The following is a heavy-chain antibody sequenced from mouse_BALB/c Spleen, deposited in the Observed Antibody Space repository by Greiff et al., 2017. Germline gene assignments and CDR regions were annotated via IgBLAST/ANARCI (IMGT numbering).Heavy chain of an antibody. Sequence: EVQLVESGGGLVKPGGSLKLSCAASGFTFSDYYMYWVRQTPEKRLEWVATISDGGSYTYYPDSVKGRFTISRDNAKNNLYLQMSSLKSEDTAMYYCARDDYGGFAYWGQGTLVTVSA. CDR2: ISDGGSYT. CDR3: ARDDYGGFAY. J-gene: IGHJ3*01. V-gene: IGHV5-4*02. CDR1: GFTFSDYY. D-gene: IGHD2-4*01.